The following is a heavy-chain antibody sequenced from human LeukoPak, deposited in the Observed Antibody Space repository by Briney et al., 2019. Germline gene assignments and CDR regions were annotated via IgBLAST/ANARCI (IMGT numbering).Heavy chain of an antibody. CDR2: ISYDGSNK. D-gene: IGHD1-26*01. Sequence: PGGSLRLSCAASGFTFSSYGMHWVRQAPGKGLEWVAVISYDGSNKYYADSVKGRFTISRDNSKNTLYLQMNSLRAEDTAVYYCAKDRKWELPDYWGQGTLVTVSS. V-gene: IGHV3-30*18. J-gene: IGHJ4*02. CDR3: AKDRKWELPDY. CDR1: GFTFSSYG.